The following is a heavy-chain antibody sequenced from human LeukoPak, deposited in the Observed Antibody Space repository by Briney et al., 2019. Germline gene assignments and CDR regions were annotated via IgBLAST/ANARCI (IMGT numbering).Heavy chain of an antibody. J-gene: IGHJ4*02. CDR3: ARSGTYQYSSTSDY. Sequence: SETLSLTCTVSGYSISSNYYWGWIRQPPGKGLEWIGSIYHSGSTYYNPSLKSRVTISVDTSKNQFSLKVTSVTAADTAVYFCARSGTYQYSSTSDYWGQGTLVTVSS. D-gene: IGHD6-13*01. V-gene: IGHV4-38-2*02. CDR2: IYHSGST. CDR1: GYSISSNYY.